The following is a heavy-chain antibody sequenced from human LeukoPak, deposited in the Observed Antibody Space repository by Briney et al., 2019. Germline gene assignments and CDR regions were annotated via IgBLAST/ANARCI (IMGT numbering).Heavy chain of an antibody. CDR1: GFTFSSYG. CDR2: ISSDGSID. CDR3: TREGMGTTFSAWFDP. V-gene: IGHV3-30*03. J-gene: IGHJ5*02. Sequence: GGSLRLSCAVSGFTFSSYGMHWVRQAPGKGLEWVAVISSDGSIDYYADSVRGRFTVSRDNSKNTMYLQVNSLRAEDTAVYFCTREGMGTTFSAWFDPWGQGTLVTVSS. D-gene: IGHD1-7*01.